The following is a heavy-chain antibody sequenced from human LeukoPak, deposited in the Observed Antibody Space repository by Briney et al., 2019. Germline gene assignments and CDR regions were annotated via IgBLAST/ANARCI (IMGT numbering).Heavy chain of an antibody. V-gene: IGHV3-30*02. CDR1: GITLSRLY. D-gene: IGHD7-27*01. J-gene: IGHJ4*02. CDR2: IRYDGSDK. CDR3: ANPFSSGADFDY. Sequence: WGALRLSWAASGITLSRLYHHWVPPGSSQGLGGVAFIRYDGSDKYYADSVKGRFTISRDNSKNTLYLQMNSLRAEDTAVYYCANPFSSGADFDYWGQGTLVTVSS.